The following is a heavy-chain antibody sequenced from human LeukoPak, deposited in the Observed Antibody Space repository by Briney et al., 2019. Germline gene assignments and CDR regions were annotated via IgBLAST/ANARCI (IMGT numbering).Heavy chain of an antibody. CDR2: ITSSSSTA. CDR3: ARKLQYSYGYRFDYGMDV. D-gene: IGHD5-18*01. CDR1: GFTFSSYS. V-gene: IGHV3-48*01. J-gene: IGHJ6*02. Sequence: GGSLRLSCAASGFTFSSYSMNWVRQAPGKGLEWVSKITSSSSTAFYADSVKGRFTISRDNAKNSLYLQMNSLRAEDTAVYYCARKLQYSYGYRFDYGMDVWGQGTTVTVSS.